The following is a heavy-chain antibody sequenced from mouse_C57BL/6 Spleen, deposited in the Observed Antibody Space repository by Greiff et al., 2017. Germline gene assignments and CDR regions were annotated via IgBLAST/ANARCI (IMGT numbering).Heavy chain of an antibody. D-gene: IGHD4-1*01. V-gene: IGHV1-69*01. CDR3: ANTGTGAWFAY. CDR2: IDPSDSYN. CDR1: GYTFTSYW. J-gene: IGHJ3*01. Sequence: QVQLQQPGAELVMPGASVKLSCKASGYTFTSYWMHWVKQRPGQGLEWIGEIDPSDSYNNYNQKFKGKSTLTVDKSSSTAYMQLSSLTSEDSAVYYCANTGTGAWFAYWGQGTLVTVSA.